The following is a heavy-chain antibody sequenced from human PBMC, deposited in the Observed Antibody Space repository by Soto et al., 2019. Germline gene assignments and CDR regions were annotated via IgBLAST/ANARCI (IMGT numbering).Heavy chain of an antibody. J-gene: IGHJ2*01. D-gene: IGHD5-18*01. Sequence: QVQLVESGGGVVQPGRSLRLSGAATGFSFNFYAMYWGSQAPGKGLERVAMISNDGSRENYADSVRGRFIISRDNSKKTLFLQMNSLRPEDTATYYCVRDSGANYGTFWYFDLWGRGTLVTVSS. V-gene: IGHV3-30-3*01. CDR3: VRDSGANYGTFWYFDL. CDR2: ISNDGSRE. CDR1: GFSFNFYA.